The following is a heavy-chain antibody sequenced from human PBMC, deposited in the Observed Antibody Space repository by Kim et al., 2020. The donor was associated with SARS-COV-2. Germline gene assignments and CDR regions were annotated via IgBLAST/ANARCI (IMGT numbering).Heavy chain of an antibody. J-gene: IGHJ4*02. V-gene: IGHV5-51*01. D-gene: IGHD4-17*01. CDR3: ARRGADDYGDRFDY. Sequence: SPSFQGQVTISADKSISTAYLQWSSLKASDTAMYYCARRGADDYGDRFDYWGQGTLVTVSS.